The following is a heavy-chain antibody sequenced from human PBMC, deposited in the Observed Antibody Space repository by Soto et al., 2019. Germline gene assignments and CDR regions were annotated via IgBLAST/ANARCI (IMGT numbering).Heavy chain of an antibody. CDR1: GFTFSSYG. J-gene: IGHJ4*02. CDR3: AKAPTLSGYDSYFDY. D-gene: IGHD5-12*01. Sequence: PGGSLRLSCAASGFTFSSYGMHWVRQAPGKGLEWVAVISYDGSNKYYADSVKGRFTISRDNSKNTLYLQMNSLRAEDTAVYYCAKAPTLSGYDSYFDYWGQGTLVTVPQ. CDR2: ISYDGSNK. V-gene: IGHV3-30*18.